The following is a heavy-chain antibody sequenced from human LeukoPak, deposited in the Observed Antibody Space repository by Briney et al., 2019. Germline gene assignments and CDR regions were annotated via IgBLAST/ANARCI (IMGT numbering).Heavy chain of an antibody. CDR1: GFTFSSYS. D-gene: IGHD1-26*01. CDR2: ISYGGINK. Sequence: GGSLRLSCAASGFTFSSYSMHWVRQAPGKGLEWVAVISYGGINKYYADSVKGRFTISRDNSKNTLYLQMNSLRAEDTAVYYCAKAKIVKGAFDIWGQGTMVTVSS. J-gene: IGHJ3*02. V-gene: IGHV3-30-3*01. CDR3: AKAKIVKGAFDI.